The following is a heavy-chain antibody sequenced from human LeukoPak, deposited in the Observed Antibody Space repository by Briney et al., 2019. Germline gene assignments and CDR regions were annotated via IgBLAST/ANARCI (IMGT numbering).Heavy chain of an antibody. J-gene: IGHJ4*02. CDR3: ARDYKLVRGVISNY. D-gene: IGHD3-10*01. CDR1: GYTFTDCY. CDR2: INPNSGGT. Sequence: ASVKNSCKASGYTFTDCYIHWVREAPGQGLEWMGWINPNSGGTNYAQKFQGRVTMTRDTSISTAYMELSRLRSDDTAVYYCARDYKLVRGVISNYWGRGTLVTVSS. V-gene: IGHV1-2*02.